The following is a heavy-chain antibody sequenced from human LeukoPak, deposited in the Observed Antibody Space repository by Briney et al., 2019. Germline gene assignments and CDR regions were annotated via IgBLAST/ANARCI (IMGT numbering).Heavy chain of an antibody. CDR3: ARHGSGSYYNLPTDY. V-gene: IGHV1-18*01. CDR1: GYTFTSYG. J-gene: IGHJ4*02. Sequence: ASVKVSCKASGYTFTSYGISWVRQAPGQGLEWMGWISAYNGNTNYAQKLQGRVTMTTDTSTSTAYMELRSLRSDDTAMYYCARHGSGSYYNLPTDYWGQGTLVTASS. CDR2: ISAYNGNT. D-gene: IGHD3-10*01.